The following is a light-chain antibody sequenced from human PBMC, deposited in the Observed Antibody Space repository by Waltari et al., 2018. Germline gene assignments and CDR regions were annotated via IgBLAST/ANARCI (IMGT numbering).Light chain of an antibody. CDR3: QQYFSSPPT. V-gene: IGKV4-1*01. Sequence: DIAMSQSPVSLAVSLGARATINCMSSQRVFHRSNNLNFLAWYQHKVGKPTKLLISWSSARGSGVSHPFSGIGSGTDFTFTSRNLQAEYVAVYYCQQYFSSPPTFGQGTKVEIK. CDR1: QRVFHRSNNLNF. J-gene: IGKJ1*01. CDR2: WSS.